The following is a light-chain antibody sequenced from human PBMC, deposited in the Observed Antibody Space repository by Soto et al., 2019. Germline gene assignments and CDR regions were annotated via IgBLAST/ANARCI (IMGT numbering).Light chain of an antibody. CDR2: GAS. V-gene: IGKV3-20*01. CDR1: QSISSSY. J-gene: IGKJ1*01. Sequence: EIVLTQSPGTLSLSPGERATLSCRASQSISSSYLAWYQQKPGQAPRLLIYGASSRATGTPDRFSGSGSGTDFTLTISRLEPEDFALYYCQQYYSSPWTFGLGTKVEIK. CDR3: QQYYSSPWT.